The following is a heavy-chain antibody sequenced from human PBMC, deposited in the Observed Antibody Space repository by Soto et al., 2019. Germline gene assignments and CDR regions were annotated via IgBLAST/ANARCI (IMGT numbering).Heavy chain of an antibody. CDR2: ISSSSSSI. CDR1: GFTFSSYS. CDR3: ARGPRDGYNSPGYYFDY. V-gene: IGHV3-21*01. Sequence: GGSLRLSCAASGFTFSSYSMNWVRQAPGKGLEWVSSISSSSSSIYYADSVKGRFTISRDNAKNSLYLQMNSLRAEDTAVYYCARGPRDGYNSPGYYFDYWGQGTLVTVSS. J-gene: IGHJ4*02. D-gene: IGHD5-12*01.